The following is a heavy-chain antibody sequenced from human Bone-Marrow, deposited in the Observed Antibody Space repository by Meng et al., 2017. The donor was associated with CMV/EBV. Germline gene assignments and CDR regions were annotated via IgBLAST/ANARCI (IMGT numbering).Heavy chain of an antibody. Sequence: SVKVSCKASGGTFSSYAISWVRQAPGQGLEWMGGIIPIFGTANYAQKFQGRVTITTDESTSTAYMELSSLRSEDTAVYYCARAVYYDFWSGYYSGMDVWGQGTTVTVSS. D-gene: IGHD3-3*01. J-gene: IGHJ6*02. CDR1: GGTFSSYA. CDR2: IIPIFGTA. CDR3: ARAVYYDFWSGYYSGMDV. V-gene: IGHV1-69*05.